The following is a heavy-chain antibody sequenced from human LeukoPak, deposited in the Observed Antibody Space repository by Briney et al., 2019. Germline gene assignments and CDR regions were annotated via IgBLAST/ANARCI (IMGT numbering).Heavy chain of an antibody. Sequence: GGSPRLSCAASGFTFSSYAMSWVRQAPGKGLEWVSAISGSGGSTYYADSVKGRFTISRDNSKNTLYLQMNSLRAEDTAVYYCAKDPNYYDSSGYYWGRDWYFDLWGRGTLVTVSS. CDR3: AKDPNYYDSSGYYWGRDWYFDL. CDR2: ISGSGGST. V-gene: IGHV3-23*01. D-gene: IGHD3-22*01. CDR1: GFTFSSYA. J-gene: IGHJ2*01.